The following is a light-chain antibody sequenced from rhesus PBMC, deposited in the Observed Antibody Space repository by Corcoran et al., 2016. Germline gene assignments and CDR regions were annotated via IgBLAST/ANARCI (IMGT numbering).Light chain of an antibody. CDR2: RTS. J-gene: IGKJ4*01. Sequence: EIVLTQSPTSMAVSQGERVTISCTASSSVSTNYLHWYQQKPGFPPRLLVKRTSSLPFGVPARFSGSGSGTSYTLTISSMEAEDSANYYCQQGDSIPLTFGGGTKVEIK. CDR3: QQGDSIPLT. CDR1: SSVSTNY. V-gene: IGKV3S9*01.